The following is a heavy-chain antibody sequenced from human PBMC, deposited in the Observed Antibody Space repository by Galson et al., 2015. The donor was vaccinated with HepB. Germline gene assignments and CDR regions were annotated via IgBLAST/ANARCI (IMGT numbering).Heavy chain of an antibody. CDR3: ARGADIVVVPAAMGDFLLPGGWFDP. Sequence: SLRLSCAASGFTFSSYSMNWVRQAPGKGLEWVSSISSSSSYIYYADSVKGRFTISRDNAKNSLYLQMNSLRAEDTAVYYCARGADIVVVPAAMGDFLLPGGWFDPWGQGTLVTVSS. CDR1: GFTFSSYS. J-gene: IGHJ5*02. D-gene: IGHD2-2*01. V-gene: IGHV3-21*01. CDR2: ISSSSSYI.